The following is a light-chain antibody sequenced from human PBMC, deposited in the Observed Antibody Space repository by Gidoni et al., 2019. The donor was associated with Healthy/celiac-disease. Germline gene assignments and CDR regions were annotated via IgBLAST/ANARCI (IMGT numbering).Light chain of an antibody. CDR2: DVS. J-gene: IGLJ2*01. CDR1: SSDVGGYNY. CDR3: CSYAGSYGVV. Sequence: QSALTQPRSVSGSPGQSVTISCTGTSSDVGGYNYVSWYQHKPGKAPKLMIYDVSKRPSGVPDRFSGSKSGNTASLTISGLQAEDEADYYCCSYAGSYGVVFGGGTKLTVL. V-gene: IGLV2-11*01.